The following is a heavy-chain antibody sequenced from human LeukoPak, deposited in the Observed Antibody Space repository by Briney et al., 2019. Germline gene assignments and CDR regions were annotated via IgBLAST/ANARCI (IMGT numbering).Heavy chain of an antibody. V-gene: IGHV3-11*01. CDR1: GFTFSDYY. J-gene: IGHJ4*02. Sequence: GGSLRLSCAASGFTFSDYYMRWIRQAPGKGLEWVSYISSSGSTIYYADSVKGRSTISRDNAKNSLYLQMNSLRAEGTAVYYCARVLDYYDSSGPIDYWGQGTLVTVSS. CDR3: ARVLDYYDSSGPIDY. CDR2: ISSSGSTI. D-gene: IGHD3-22*01.